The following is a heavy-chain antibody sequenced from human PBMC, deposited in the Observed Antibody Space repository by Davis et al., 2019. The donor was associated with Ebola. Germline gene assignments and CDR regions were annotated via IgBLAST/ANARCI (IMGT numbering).Heavy chain of an antibody. J-gene: IGHJ6*02. CDR3: ARGWLRGGMDV. CDR2: TYYNSKWYN. CDR1: ADCVSSGC. V-gene: IGHV6-1*01. Sequence: PSETLSLTCPISADCVSSGCWNWIRQSPSRGLEWLGRTYYNSKWYNDYAVSVKSRITINPDTSKNQFSLQFNSVTPEDTALYYCARGWLRGGMDVWGEGTTV. D-gene: IGHD5-18*01.